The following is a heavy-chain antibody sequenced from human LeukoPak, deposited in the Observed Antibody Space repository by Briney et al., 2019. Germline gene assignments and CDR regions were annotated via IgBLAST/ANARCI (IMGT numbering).Heavy chain of an antibody. CDR2: IIPILGIA. D-gene: IGHD4-11*01. CDR1: GGTFSSYA. Sequence: SVKVSCKASGGTFSSYAISWVRQAPGQGLEWMGRIIPILGIANYAQKFQGRVTITADKSTSTAYMELSSLRSEDTAVYYCARGGADYSNYNDAFDIWGQGTMVTVSS. CDR3: ARGGADYSNYNDAFDI. V-gene: IGHV1-69*04. J-gene: IGHJ3*02.